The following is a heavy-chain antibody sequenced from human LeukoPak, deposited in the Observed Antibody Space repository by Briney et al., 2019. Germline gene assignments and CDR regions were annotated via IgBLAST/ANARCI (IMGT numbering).Heavy chain of an antibody. J-gene: IGHJ3*02. V-gene: IGHV3-53*05. CDR1: GFTVSSNY. Sequence: GGSLRLSCAASGFTVSSNYMSWVRQAPGKGLEWVSVIFGGGSIYYADSVKGRFTISRDKSKNTVYLQVNSLRAEDTAVYYCARALVPPDDAFDIWGQGTMVTVSS. CDR2: IFGGGSI. D-gene: IGHD3-10*01. CDR3: ARALVPPDDAFDI.